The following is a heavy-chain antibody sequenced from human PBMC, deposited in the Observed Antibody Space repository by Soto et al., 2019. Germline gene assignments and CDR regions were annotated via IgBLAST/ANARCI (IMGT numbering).Heavy chain of an antibody. Sequence: EVQLAESGGGLAQPGGSLRLSCAASGFTLSGYAMDWVRQAPGKGLEYVSGISSNGVGTYYANSVQGRFTISRDNSKNTVYLQMISLRPEDMDVYYCARRARPDFYYMDVWGKGTTVTVSS. D-gene: IGHD6-6*01. V-gene: IGHV3-64*01. CDR2: ISSNGVGT. J-gene: IGHJ6*03. CDR3: ARRARPDFYYMDV. CDR1: GFTLSGYA.